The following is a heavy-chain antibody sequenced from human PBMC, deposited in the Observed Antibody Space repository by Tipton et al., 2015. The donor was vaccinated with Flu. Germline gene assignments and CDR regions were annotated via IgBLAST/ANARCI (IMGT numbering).Heavy chain of an antibody. CDR2: IDPTSSHI. J-gene: IGHJ4*02. CDR1: GFSFNIYT. Sequence: SLRLSCAASGFSFNIYTMMWVRLVPGKGLEWVASIDPTSSHIHYGDSVRSRFTISRDNAKYSVFLHMDNLGDDDTAVYFCARDYNWGEGYWGQGTLVAVSS. CDR3: ARDYNWGEGY. D-gene: IGHD7-27*01. V-gene: IGHV3-21*01.